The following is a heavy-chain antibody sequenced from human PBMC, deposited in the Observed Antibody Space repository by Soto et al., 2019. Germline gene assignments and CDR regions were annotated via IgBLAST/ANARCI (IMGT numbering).Heavy chain of an antibody. J-gene: IGHJ5*02. V-gene: IGHV3-7*01. D-gene: IGHD5-18*01. Sequence: GGSLRLSCATSGFSISRYWMSWVRQAPGKGLEWVADKKQDGSEEYYVDSVKGRFTVSRDNAKNSVYLQLTSLRVEDTALYYCARGGFSYGTGIEHWGQGALVTVS. CDR1: GFSISRYW. CDR2: KKQDGSEE. CDR3: ARGGFSYGTGIEH.